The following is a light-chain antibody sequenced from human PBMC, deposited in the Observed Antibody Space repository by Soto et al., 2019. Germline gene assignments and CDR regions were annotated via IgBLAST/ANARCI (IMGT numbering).Light chain of an antibody. V-gene: IGLV2-14*01. J-gene: IGLJ2*01. Sequence: QSALTQPASVSGSPGQSITISCTGTSSDVGGSNYVSWYQQHPGKAPKLMIYEVSNRPSGVSNRFSGSKSVNTASLTISGIQAEAEADYYCSSYTSSSTLVFGGGTKLTVL. CDR1: SSDVGGSNY. CDR3: SSYTSSSTLV. CDR2: EVS.